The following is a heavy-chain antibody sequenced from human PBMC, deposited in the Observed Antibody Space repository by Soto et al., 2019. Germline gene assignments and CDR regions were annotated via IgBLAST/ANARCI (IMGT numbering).Heavy chain of an antibody. CDR1: GGSITSYY. D-gene: IGHD3-16*01. CDR3: ARALFGRSTWFDP. Sequence: PSETLSLTCTLSGGSITSYYWRWMRQPPGKGLEWIGYIYYSGSTNYNPSLKSRVTISVDTSKNQFSLKLSSVTAADTAVYYCARALFGRSTWFDPWGQGTLVTVS. CDR2: IYYSGST. V-gene: IGHV4-59*01. J-gene: IGHJ5*02.